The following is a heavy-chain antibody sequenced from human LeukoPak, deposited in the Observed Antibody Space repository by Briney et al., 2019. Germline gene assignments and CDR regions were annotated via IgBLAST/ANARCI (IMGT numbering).Heavy chain of an antibody. D-gene: IGHD1-14*01. Sequence: GGSLRLSCAASGFTFSSYSMNWVRQAPGKGLEWVSSISSSSSYIYYADSVKGRFTISRDNAKNSLYLQMNSLRAEDTAVYYCARRSNPPGRIDHWGQGTLVTVSS. V-gene: IGHV3-21*01. CDR3: ARRSNPPGRIDH. CDR2: ISSSSSYI. CDR1: GFTFSSYS. J-gene: IGHJ4*02.